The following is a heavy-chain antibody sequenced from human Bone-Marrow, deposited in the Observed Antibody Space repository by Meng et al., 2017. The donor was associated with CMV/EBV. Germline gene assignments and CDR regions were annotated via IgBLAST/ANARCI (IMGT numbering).Heavy chain of an antibody. CDR3: ATSSYQLSFDP. CDR1: GGSISSGGYY. CDR2: IYYSGST. D-gene: IGHD2-2*01. Sequence: CTVSGGSISSGGYYWSWIRQHPGKGLEWIGYIYYSGSTYYNPSLKSRVTISVDTSKSQFSLKLSSVTAADTAVYYCATSSYQLSFDPWGQGTLVTVSS. J-gene: IGHJ5*02. V-gene: IGHV4-31*03.